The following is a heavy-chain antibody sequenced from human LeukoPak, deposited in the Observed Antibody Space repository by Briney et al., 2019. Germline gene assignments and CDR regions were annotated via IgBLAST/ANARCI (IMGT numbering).Heavy chain of an antibody. Sequence: GASVKVSCKASGGTFSSYAISWVRQAPGQGLEWMGGIIPIFGTANYAQKFQGRVTITTDESTSTAYMELSSLRSEDTAVYYCARVMGATLPHVHYWGQGTLVTVSS. CDR3: ARVMGATLPHVHY. D-gene: IGHD1-26*01. CDR2: IIPIFGTA. J-gene: IGHJ4*02. CDR1: GGTFSSYA. V-gene: IGHV1-69*05.